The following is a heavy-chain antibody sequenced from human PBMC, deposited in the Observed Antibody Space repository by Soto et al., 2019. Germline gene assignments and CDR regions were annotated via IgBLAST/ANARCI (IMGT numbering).Heavy chain of an antibody. V-gene: IGHV3-23*01. CDR2: ISGSGGST. Sequence: GGSLRLSCAASGFTFSSYAMSWVRQAPGKGLEWVSAISGSGGSTYYADSVKGRFTISRDNSKNTLYLQMNSLRAEDTAVYYCAKDRIAAAVNYYYYYGMDVWGQGTTVTVSS. D-gene: IGHD6-13*01. J-gene: IGHJ6*02. CDR3: AKDRIAAAVNYYYYYGMDV. CDR1: GFTFSSYA.